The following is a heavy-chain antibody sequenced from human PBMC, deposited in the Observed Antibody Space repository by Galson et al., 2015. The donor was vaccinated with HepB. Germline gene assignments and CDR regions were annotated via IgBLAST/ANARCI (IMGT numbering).Heavy chain of an antibody. D-gene: IGHD4-23*01. J-gene: IGHJ6*03. CDR2: ISAYNGNT. CDR3: AREGTYGGNSRDYYYYYMDV. CDR1: GYTFTSYG. Sequence: SVKVSCKASGYTFTSYGISWVRQAPGQGLEWMGWISAYNGNTNYAQKLQGRVTMTTDTSTSTAYMELRSLRSDDTAVYYCAREGTYGGNSRDYYYYYMDVWGKGTTVTVSS. V-gene: IGHV1-18*01.